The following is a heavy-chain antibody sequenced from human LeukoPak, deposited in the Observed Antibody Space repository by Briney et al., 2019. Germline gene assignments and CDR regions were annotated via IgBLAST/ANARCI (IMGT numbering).Heavy chain of an antibody. Sequence: PGGSLRLSCAASGFTFSSYAMSWVRQAPGKGLEWVSAISGSGGSTYYADSVKGRFTISRDNSKNTLYLQMSSLRAEDTAVYYCAKGLYYYDSSGYYPSYNWFDPWGQGTLVTVSS. J-gene: IGHJ5*02. CDR1: GFTFSSYA. V-gene: IGHV3-23*01. CDR3: AKGLYYYDSSGYYPSYNWFDP. CDR2: ISGSGGST. D-gene: IGHD3-22*01.